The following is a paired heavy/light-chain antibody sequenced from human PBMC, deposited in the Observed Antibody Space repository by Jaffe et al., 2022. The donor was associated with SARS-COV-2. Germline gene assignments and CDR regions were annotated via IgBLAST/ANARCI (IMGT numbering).Light chain of an antibody. Sequence: YVLTQAPSVSVAPGQTASLTCEINNFGRRSVHWYQLKPGQAPVLVIYFGSDRPSGIPGRFSGSNSGSTATLTISRVEAGDEADYYCQVWDSVNEHVIFGGGTKLTVL. V-gene: IGLV3-21*04. J-gene: IGLJ2*01. CDR2: FGS. CDR1: NFGRRS. CDR3: QVWDSVNEHVI.
Heavy chain of an antibody. V-gene: IGHV3-30*04. Sequence: QVQLVESGGAVVQPGRSLRLSCAASNFTFKSYTMQWVRQAPGKGLDWVAILSYDESIKYYRDSVKGRFTISRDNSKSTLYLQMNNLRAEDSAIYYCARSGAAYYMDVWGKGTTVTVS. CDR1: NFTFKSYT. D-gene: IGHD2-8*02. J-gene: IGHJ6*03. CDR3: ARSGAAYYMDV. CDR2: LSYDESIK.